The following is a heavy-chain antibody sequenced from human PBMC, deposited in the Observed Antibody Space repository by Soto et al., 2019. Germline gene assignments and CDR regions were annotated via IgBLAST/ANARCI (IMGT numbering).Heavy chain of an antibody. V-gene: IGHV4-31*03. J-gene: IGHJ4*02. Sequence: QVQVQESGPGLVKPSETLSLTCTVSGGSVTSDVYYWTWIRQHPGKGLEWIGYTHHSGSTYCNPSLKSRVTISIHASKNQFSLKLSSVTAADTAVYYCATRTPDRGYMGVFDYWCQGIMVSVSS. CDR3: ATRTPDRGYMGVFDY. CDR1: GGSVTSDVYY. D-gene: IGHD2-15*01. CDR2: THHSGST.